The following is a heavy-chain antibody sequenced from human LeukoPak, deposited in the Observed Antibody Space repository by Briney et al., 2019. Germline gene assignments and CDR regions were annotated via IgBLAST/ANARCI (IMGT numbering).Heavy chain of an antibody. D-gene: IGHD4-17*01. J-gene: IGHJ4*02. V-gene: IGHV3-74*01. Sequence: GGSLRLSCAASGFTFSSYWMHWVRQPPGKGLVWVSRINSDGGSITYADSVEGRFTISRDNARNTLYLQMNSLRAEDTAVYYCARSPYGGYGDDWGQGTLVTVSS. CDR1: GFTFSSYW. CDR2: INSDGGSI. CDR3: ARSPYGGYGDD.